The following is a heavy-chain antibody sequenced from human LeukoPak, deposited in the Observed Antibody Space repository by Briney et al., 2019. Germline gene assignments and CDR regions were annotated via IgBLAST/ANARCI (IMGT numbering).Heavy chain of an antibody. CDR2: IRYDGSNK. V-gene: IGHV3-30*02. Sequence: GGSLRLSCAASGFTFSSYGMHWVRQAPGKGLEWVAFIRYDGSNKYYADSVKGRFTISRDNSKNTLYLQMNSLRAEDTAVYYCAKGYSNYDYYMDVWGKGTTVTVSS. CDR3: AKGYSNYDYYMDV. D-gene: IGHD4-11*01. CDR1: GFTFSSYG. J-gene: IGHJ6*03.